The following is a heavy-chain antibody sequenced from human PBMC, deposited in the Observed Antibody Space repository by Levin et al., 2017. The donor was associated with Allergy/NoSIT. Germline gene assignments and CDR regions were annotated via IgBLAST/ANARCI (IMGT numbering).Heavy chain of an antibody. CDR2: IRSKAYGGTT. CDR3: TRDLLTYYYDSSGAPRFDY. CDR1: GFTFGDYA. V-gene: IGHV3-49*03. J-gene: IGHJ4*02. Sequence: GGSLRLSCTASGFTFGDYAMSWFRQAPGKGLEWVGFIRSKAYGGTTEYAAAVKGRFTIPREDAKSIAYLQMNSLKTEDTAVYYWTRDLLTYYYDSSGAPRFDYSGQGPLVTVSS. D-gene: IGHD3-22*01.